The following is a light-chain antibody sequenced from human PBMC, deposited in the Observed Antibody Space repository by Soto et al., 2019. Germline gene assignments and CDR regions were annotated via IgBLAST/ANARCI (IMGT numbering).Light chain of an antibody. Sequence: DTQMTQSPSSLAASVGDRVTITCRASQSINTYLNWYQQKPGEAPNLLIYAASSLQSGVPPRFSGSGSETHFTLTINSLQPEDCATYYCQQTDSTPYSFGQGT. V-gene: IGKV1-39*01. J-gene: IGKJ2*01. CDR1: QSINTY. CDR3: QQTDSTPYS. CDR2: AAS.